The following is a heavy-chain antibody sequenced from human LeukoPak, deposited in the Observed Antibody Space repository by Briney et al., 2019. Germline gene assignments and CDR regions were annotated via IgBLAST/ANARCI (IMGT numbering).Heavy chain of an antibody. V-gene: IGHV3-74*03. CDR1: GFSFSSYW. CDR3: ATCSGGRCYSKGFDY. D-gene: IGHD2-15*01. J-gene: IGHJ4*02. CDR2: ISTDGSET. Sequence: PGGSLRLSCAASGFSFSSYWMHCVRQAPGKGLVWVSCISTDGSETLYADSVKGRFTISRDNAKNTLYMQMNSLTDEDTAVYYCATCSGGRCYSKGFDYWGQGTLVTVSS.